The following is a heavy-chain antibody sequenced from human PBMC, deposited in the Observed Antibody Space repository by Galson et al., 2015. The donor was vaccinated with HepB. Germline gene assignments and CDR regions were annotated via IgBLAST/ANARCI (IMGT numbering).Heavy chain of an antibody. Sequence: SETLSLTCTVSGGSISSYYWSWIRQPAGKGLEWIGRIYTSGSTNYNPSLKSRVTMSVDTSKNQFSLKLSSVTAADTAVYYCARKVGKYDSSGYYSDATYGMDVWGQGTTVTVSS. D-gene: IGHD3-22*01. CDR1: GGSISSYY. CDR2: IYTSGST. J-gene: IGHJ6*02. V-gene: IGHV4-4*07. CDR3: ARKVGKYDSSGYYSDATYGMDV.